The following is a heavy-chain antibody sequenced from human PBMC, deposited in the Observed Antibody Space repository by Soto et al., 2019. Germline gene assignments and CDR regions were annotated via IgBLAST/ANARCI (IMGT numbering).Heavy chain of an antibody. CDR3: ARVSGCSSTSCYLPSGWFDP. D-gene: IGHD2-2*01. Sequence: SVKVSCKASGGTFSSCAISWVRQAPGQGLEWMGGIIPIFGTANYAQKFQGRVTITADESTSTAYMELSSLRSEDTAVYYCARVSGCSSTSCYLPSGWFDPWGQGTLVTVSS. CDR1: GGTFSSCA. V-gene: IGHV1-69*13. CDR2: IIPIFGTA. J-gene: IGHJ5*02.